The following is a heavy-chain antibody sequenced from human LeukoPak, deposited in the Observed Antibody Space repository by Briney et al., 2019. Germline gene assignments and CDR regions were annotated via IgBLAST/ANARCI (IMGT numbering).Heavy chain of an antibody. CDR3: AKDNMKGYYYDSSGQNAFDI. CDR2: IRYDGSNK. V-gene: IGHV3-30*02. J-gene: IGHJ3*02. D-gene: IGHD3-22*01. CDR1: GFIFSNYG. Sequence: GGSLRLSCGASGFIFSNYGMHWVRQAPGKGLEWVAFIRYDGSNKYYADSVKGRFTISRDNSKNTLYLQMNSLRAEDTAVYYCAKDNMKGYYYDSSGQNAFDIWGQGTMVTVSS.